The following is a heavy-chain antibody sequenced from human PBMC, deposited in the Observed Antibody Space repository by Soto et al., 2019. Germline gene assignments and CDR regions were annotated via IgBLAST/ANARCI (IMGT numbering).Heavy chain of an antibody. CDR2: ISYDGSNK. CDR1: GFTFSSYA. J-gene: IGHJ4*02. V-gene: IGHV3-30*09. Sequence: QVQLVESGGGVVQPGRSLRLSCAASGFTFSSYAMHWVRQAPGKGLEWVAVISYDGSNKYYADSVKGRFAISRDNSKNTLYLQMNSLRAEDTAVYYCARDLRPSLDYWGQGTLVTVSS. CDR3: ARDLRPSLDY.